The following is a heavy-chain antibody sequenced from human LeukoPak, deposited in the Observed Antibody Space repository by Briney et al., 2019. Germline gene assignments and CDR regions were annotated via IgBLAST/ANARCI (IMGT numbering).Heavy chain of an antibody. CDR1: GYTFTGYY. Sequence: ASVKVSCKASGYTFTGYYMHWVRQAPGQGLEWMGWINPNSGGTNYAQKFHGRVTMTRDTSISTAYMELSRLRSDDTAVYYCARDWSNVWGSYRYKTFDIWGQGTMVTVSS. V-gene: IGHV1-2*02. CDR3: ARDWSNVWGSYRYKTFDI. J-gene: IGHJ3*02. CDR2: INPNSGGT. D-gene: IGHD3-16*02.